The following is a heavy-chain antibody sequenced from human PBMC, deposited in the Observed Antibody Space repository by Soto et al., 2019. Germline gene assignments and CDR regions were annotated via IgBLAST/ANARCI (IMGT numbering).Heavy chain of an antibody. CDR3: ARGRSGYSYGLIDD. J-gene: IGHJ4*02. CDR2: INHSGST. D-gene: IGHD5-18*01. V-gene: IGHV4-34*01. Sequence: SETLSLTCAVYGGSFSGYYWSWIRQPPGKGLEWIGEINHSGSTNYNPSLKSRVTISVDTSKNQFSLKLSSVTAADTAVYYCARGRSGYSYGLIDDWGQGTLVTVSS. CDR1: GGSFSGYY.